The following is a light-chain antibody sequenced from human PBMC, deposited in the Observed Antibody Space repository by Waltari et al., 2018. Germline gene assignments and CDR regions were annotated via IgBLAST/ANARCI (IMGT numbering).Light chain of an antibody. V-gene: IGKV3D-15*01. Sequence: EIVMTQSPATLSVSPGERATLSCRASQSVSSNLAWYQQKPGQAPRLLIFGASIRATGIPARFSGSGSGTEFTLTISSLQSEDFAVYYCQEYNTWLRWSFGQGTKVESK. J-gene: IGKJ1*01. CDR1: QSVSSN. CDR2: GAS. CDR3: QEYNTWLRWS.